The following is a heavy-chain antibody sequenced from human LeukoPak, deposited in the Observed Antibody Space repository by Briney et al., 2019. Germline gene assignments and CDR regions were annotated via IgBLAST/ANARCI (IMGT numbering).Heavy chain of an antibody. CDR3: ARQTAVAGIDY. V-gene: IGHV5-51*01. CDR2: FYPGDSDY. Sequence: PGEPLKISCKAAGYSFVTYWSGWVRQMPGKGRGWMEIFYPGDSDYTSSPPLQAQSPIPAAKPISTGYLQWSSLKATDTPRFSCARQTAVAGIDYWGQGTLVTVSS. J-gene: IGHJ4*02. CDR1: GYSFVTYW. D-gene: IGHD6-19*01.